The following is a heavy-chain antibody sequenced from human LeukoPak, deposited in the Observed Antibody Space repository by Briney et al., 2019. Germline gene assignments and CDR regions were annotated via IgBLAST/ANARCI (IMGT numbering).Heavy chain of an antibody. CDR3: ARVFDDSSNGMDV. CDR1: GGSISSGGYY. CDR2: IYYSGST. D-gene: IGHD3-3*01. V-gene: IGHV4-31*03. Sequence: SETLSLSCTVSGGSISSGGYYWNWIRQHPGKGLEWIGYIYYSGSTYYNPSLKSRVTISVDTSKNQFSLKLSSVTAADTAVYYCARVFDDSSNGMDVWGQGTTVTVSS. J-gene: IGHJ6*02.